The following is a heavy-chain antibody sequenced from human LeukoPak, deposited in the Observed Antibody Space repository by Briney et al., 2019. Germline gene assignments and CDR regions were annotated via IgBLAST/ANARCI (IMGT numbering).Heavy chain of an antibody. CDR2: ISYDGSNK. J-gene: IGHJ4*02. D-gene: IGHD3-10*01. CDR3: ARDRIGTMVRGVIIRPGGYFDY. V-gene: IGHV3-30-3*01. CDR1: GFSFSSYA. Sequence: GGSLRLSCAASGFSFSSYAMHWVRQAPGKGLEWVVVISYDGSNKYYADSVKGRFTISRDNAKNTQHLEMNSLRAEDTAVYYCARDRIGTMVRGVIIRPGGYFDYWGQGTLVTVSS.